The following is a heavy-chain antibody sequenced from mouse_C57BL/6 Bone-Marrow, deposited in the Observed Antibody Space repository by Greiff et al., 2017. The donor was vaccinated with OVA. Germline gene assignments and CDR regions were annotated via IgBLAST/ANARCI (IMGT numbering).Heavy chain of an antibody. CDR1: GFTFNTYA. CDR3: VREPVVAGYDAMDY. J-gene: IGHJ4*01. V-gene: IGHV10-3*01. D-gene: IGHD1-1*01. Sequence: DVQLVESGGGLVQPKGSLKLSCAASGFTFNTYAMHWVRQAPGKGLEWVARIRSKSSNYATYYADSVKDRFTISRDDSQSMLYLQMNNLKTEDTAMYYCVREPVVAGYDAMDYWGQGTSVTVSS. CDR2: IRSKSSNYAT.